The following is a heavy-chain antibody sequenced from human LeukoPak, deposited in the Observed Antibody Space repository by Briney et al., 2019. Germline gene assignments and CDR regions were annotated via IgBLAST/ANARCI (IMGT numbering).Heavy chain of an antibody. CDR3: ARQKGDIVVVPAAIRGSDAFDI. CDR1: GYRFTSYW. CDR2: IYPGDSDT. D-gene: IGHD2-2*02. Sequence: GESLKISLKGSGYRFTSYWIGWVRPMPGKGLEWVVIIYPGDSDTRYSPSFQGQVTISADKSISTAYLQWSSLKASDTAMYCCARQKGDIVVVPAAIRGSDAFDIWGQGTMVTVSS. J-gene: IGHJ3*02. V-gene: IGHV5-51*01.